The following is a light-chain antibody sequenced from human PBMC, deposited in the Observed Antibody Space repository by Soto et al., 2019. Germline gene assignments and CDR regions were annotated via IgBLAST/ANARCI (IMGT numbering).Light chain of an antibody. V-gene: IGLV1-51*01. J-gene: IGLJ3*02. CDR1: SSNIGIQY. CDR2: DNH. CDR3: GTWNISLSAWV. Sequence: QSVLTQPPSVSAAPGQTVTISCSGSSSNIGIQYVSWYQQLPRTAPKLLIYDNHIRPSGIPGRFSGSKSGTSATLDITGLQTGDVGDYYSGTWNISLSAWVFGGGTQLTVL.